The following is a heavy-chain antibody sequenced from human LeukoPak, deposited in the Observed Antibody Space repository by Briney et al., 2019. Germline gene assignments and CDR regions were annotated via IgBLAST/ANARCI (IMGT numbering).Heavy chain of an antibody. J-gene: IGHJ4*02. V-gene: IGHV3-53*01. CDR3: AGKIAALFDY. D-gene: IGHD6-13*01. CDR2: IYSAGPT. CDR1: GFIVSNNY. Sequence: GGSLRLSCAASGFIVSNNYMTWVRQAPGKGLEWLSIIYSAGPTDYADSVKGRFTISRDNSKNTLYLQMNSLRAEDTAVYYCAGKIAALFDYWGQGTLVTVSS.